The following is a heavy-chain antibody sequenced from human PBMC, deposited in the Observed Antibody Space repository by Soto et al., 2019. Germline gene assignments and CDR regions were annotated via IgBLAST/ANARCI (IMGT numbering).Heavy chain of an antibody. CDR3: ARQAPGGNGVAY. J-gene: IGHJ4*02. CDR2: FYPGDSDT. V-gene: IGHV5-51*01. CDR1: GYSFSNYW. D-gene: IGHD3-10*01. Sequence: GVSLKISCKDSGYSFSNYWIGWVRQMPGKGLEWLGIFYPGDSDTRYSPSLQGQVTISADKSMRNAYLQWSSLKASDSAMYYYARQAPGGNGVAYWGQGTLVSLSS.